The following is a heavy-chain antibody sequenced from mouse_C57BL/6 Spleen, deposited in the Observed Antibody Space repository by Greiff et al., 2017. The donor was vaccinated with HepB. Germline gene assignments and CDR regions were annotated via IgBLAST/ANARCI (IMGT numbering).Heavy chain of an antibody. J-gene: IGHJ4*01. CDR1: GFTFSSYT. V-gene: IGHV5-9*01. Sequence: EVKLMESGGGLVKPGGSLKLSCAASGFTFSSYTMSWVRQTPEKRLEWVATISGGGGNTYYPDSVKGRFTISRDNAKNTLYLQMGRLRSEDTALYYCARQPSYYSNYVAMDYWGQGTSVTVSS. D-gene: IGHD2-5*01. CDR3: ARQPSYYSNYVAMDY. CDR2: ISGGGGNT.